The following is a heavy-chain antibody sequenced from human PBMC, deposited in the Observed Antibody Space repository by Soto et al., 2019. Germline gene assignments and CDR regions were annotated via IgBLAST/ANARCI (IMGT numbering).Heavy chain of an antibody. CDR2: IHISGSRT. J-gene: IGHJ3*02. CDR3: ARDAPDSRPPDGYDI. V-gene: IGHV3-23*05. CDR1: GFTFDNYA. D-gene: IGHD5-18*01. Sequence: EVQLLESGGDLVQPGGSLRLSCAATGFTFDNYAMTWVRQAPGKGLEWVSTIHISGSRTQYADSVKDRFTISRDDSRNRLYLQMDSLRAEDTALYYCARDAPDSRPPDGYDIWGQGTMVTVSS.